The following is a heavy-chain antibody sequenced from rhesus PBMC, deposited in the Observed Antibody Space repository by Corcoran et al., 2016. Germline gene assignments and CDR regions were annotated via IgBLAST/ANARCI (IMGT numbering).Heavy chain of an antibody. V-gene: IGHV4-76*01. Sequence: VPLQASGPGVVKPSETLYLTCAVSGYSISSGYDWSWIRQPPGQGLEWMGYIYGSSGSTNYNPSLNNRVTISKDTSKNQFSLKLSSVTAADTAVYYCASPRGSDAYFEFWGQGALVTVSS. CDR2: IYGSSGST. CDR3: ASPRGSDAYFEF. CDR1: GYSISSGYD. D-gene: IGHD3-22*01. J-gene: IGHJ1*01.